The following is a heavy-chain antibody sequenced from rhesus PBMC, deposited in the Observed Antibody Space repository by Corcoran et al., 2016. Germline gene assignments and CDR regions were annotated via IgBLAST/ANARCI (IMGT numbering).Heavy chain of an antibody. Sequence: QLQLQESGPGLVKPSETLSLTCAVSGCSISSCSSSWFLHAPGKGLVWIGYSYGSGSSTNYNTSLKSRVTMSVDTSKNQLSLKLSSVTAADTAVYYCARWGNGAFDFWGQGLRVTVSS. V-gene: IGHV4-169*01. CDR1: GCSISSCS. J-gene: IGHJ3*01. D-gene: IGHD1-32*01. CDR3: ARWGNGAFDF. CDR2: SYGSGSST.